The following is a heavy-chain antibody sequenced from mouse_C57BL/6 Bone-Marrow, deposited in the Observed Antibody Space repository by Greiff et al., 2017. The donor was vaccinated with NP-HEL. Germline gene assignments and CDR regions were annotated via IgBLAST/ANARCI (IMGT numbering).Heavy chain of an antibody. J-gene: IGHJ4*01. CDR1: GFTFSSYG. CDR3: ARAYYSNPYYAMDY. D-gene: IGHD2-5*01. CDR2: ISSGGSYT. Sequence: EVQRVESGGDLVKPGGSLKLSFAASGFTFSSYGMSWVRQTPDKRLEWVATISSGGSYTYYPDSVKGRFTISRDNAKNTLYLQMSSLKSEDTAMYYCARAYYSNPYYAMDYWGQGTSVTVSS. V-gene: IGHV5-6*01.